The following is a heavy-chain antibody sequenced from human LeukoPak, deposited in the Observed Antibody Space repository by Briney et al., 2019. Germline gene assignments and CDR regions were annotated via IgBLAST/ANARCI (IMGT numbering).Heavy chain of an antibody. D-gene: IGHD3-10*01. CDR3: ARFEFNYYGSGSYRGPQHPFDP. CDR2: ISSSSSYI. V-gene: IGHV3-21*01. CDR1: GFTFSSYS. Sequence: PGGSLRLSCAASGFTFSSYSMNWVRQAPGKWLEWVSSISSSSSYIYYADSVKGRFTISRDNAKNSLYLQMNSLRAEDTAVYYCARFEFNYYGSGSYRGPQHPFDPWGQGTLVTVSS. J-gene: IGHJ5*02.